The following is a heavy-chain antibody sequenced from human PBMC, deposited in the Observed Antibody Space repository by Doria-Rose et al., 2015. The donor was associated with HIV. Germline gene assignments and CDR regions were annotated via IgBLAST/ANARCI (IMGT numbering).Heavy chain of an antibody. CDR1: GVSLSSPGMG. V-gene: IGHV2-26*01. CDR2: IFSDDER. D-gene: IGHD6-13*01. J-gene: IGHJ4*02. CDR3: ARIKSSRWYHKYYLDF. Sequence: GPVLVKPTETLTLTCTVSGVSLSSPGMGVSWIRQPPGKALEWLANIFSDDERSYKTSLKSRLTVSRGTSKSQVVLTMTDMDPVDTATYYCARIKSSRWYHKYYLDFWGQGTLVIVSA.